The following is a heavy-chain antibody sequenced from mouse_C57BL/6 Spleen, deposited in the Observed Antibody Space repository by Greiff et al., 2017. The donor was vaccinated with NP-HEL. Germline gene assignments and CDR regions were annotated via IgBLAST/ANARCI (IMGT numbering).Heavy chain of an antibody. CDR2: INYDGSST. Sequence: EVQRVESEGGLVQPGSSMKLSCTASGFTFSDYYMAWVRQVPEKGLEWVANINYDGSSTYYLDSLKSRFIISRDNEKNILYLQMSSLKSEDTATYYCARDEVVGGFAYWGQGTLVTVSA. D-gene: IGHD1-1*01. CDR3: ARDEVVGGFAY. V-gene: IGHV5-16*01. J-gene: IGHJ3*01. CDR1: GFTFSDYY.